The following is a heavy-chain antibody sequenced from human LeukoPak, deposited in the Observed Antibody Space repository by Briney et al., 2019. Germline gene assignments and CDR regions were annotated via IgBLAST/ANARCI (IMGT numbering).Heavy chain of an antibody. V-gene: IGHV3-30*18. CDR1: GFTFSSYG. D-gene: IGHD3-16*02. CDR2: MAYHGGAE. CDR3: AKQSFRMVNYFDY. Sequence: GGSLRLSCAASGFTFSSYGMHWVRQAPGKGLEWVAVMAYHGGAEYYADSVKGRFTISRDNSKNTVDLQLNSLRAEDSAVYYCAKQSFRMVNYFDYWGPGTLVTVSS. J-gene: IGHJ4*02.